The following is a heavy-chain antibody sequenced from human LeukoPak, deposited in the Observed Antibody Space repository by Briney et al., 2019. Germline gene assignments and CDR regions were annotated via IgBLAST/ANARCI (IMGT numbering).Heavy chain of an antibody. CDR1: GGTFSSYA. Sequence: SVKVSCKASGGTFSSYAISWVRQAPGQGLEWMGGIIPIFGTANYAQKFQGRVTITADESTSAAYMELSSLRSEDTAVYYCARDPSLTLYSAFDIWGQGTMVTVSS. V-gene: IGHV1-69*01. CDR2: IIPIFGTA. J-gene: IGHJ3*02. CDR3: ARDPSLTLYSAFDI. D-gene: IGHD2-21*01.